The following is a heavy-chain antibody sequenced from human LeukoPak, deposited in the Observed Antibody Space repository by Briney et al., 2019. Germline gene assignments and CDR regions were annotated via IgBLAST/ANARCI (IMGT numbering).Heavy chain of an antibody. V-gene: IGHV3-21*01. CDR2: VNGASDYI. D-gene: IGHD1-26*01. Sequence: PGGSLRLSCAASGFTFSSYEMNWVRQAPGKGLEWVSSVNGASDYIYYAGSVKGRFTIARDNAKNSVYLQMHSLRTEDTAVYFCARVDYQLLVGWFDPWGQGTLVTVSS. J-gene: IGHJ5*02. CDR1: GFTFSSYE. CDR3: ARVDYQLLVGWFDP.